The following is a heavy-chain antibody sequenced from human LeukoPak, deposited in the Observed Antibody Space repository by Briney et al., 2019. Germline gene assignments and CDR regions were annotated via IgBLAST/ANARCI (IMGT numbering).Heavy chain of an antibody. CDR3: ASDLLVDAFDI. J-gene: IGHJ3*02. CDR1: GFTFSSYA. Sequence: PGRSLRLSCAASGFTFSSYAMHWVRQAPGKGLEWVAVISYDGSNKYYADSVKGRFTISRDNSKNTLYLQMNSLRAEDTAVYYCASDLLVDAFDIWGQGTMVTVSS. CDR2: ISYDGSNK. D-gene: IGHD6-6*01. V-gene: IGHV3-30*04.